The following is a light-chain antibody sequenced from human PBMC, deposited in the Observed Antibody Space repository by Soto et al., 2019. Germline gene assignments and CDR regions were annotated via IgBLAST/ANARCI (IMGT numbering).Light chain of an antibody. CDR2: SAS. CDR1: QTVRND. V-gene: IGKV3-11*01. Sequence: EILLTQSPATLSLSPGERATLFCRASQTVRNDLVWYLQKPGQAPRLLIYSASNRATGIPARFSGSGSGTDFTLTISSLEPEDFAVYYCQQRTNWPPTFGGGTKVEFK. J-gene: IGKJ4*01. CDR3: QQRTNWPPT.